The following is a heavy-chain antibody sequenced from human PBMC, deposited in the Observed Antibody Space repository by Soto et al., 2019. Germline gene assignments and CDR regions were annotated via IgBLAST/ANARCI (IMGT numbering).Heavy chain of an antibody. J-gene: IGHJ4*02. D-gene: IGHD3-22*01. CDR3: ARGAGPVEHYDSTGYYRAPYFFDY. Sequence: GESLKISCKGSEYSFTIYWIGWLRQKPGKGLEWMGIIYPGDSDTSYSPSFQGQVTISVDESVSTAYLQWSSLRASDTETYFCARGAGPVEHYDSTGYYRAPYFFDYWGQGTMVSVSS. V-gene: IGHV5-51*01. CDR1: EYSFTIYW. CDR2: IYPGDSDT.